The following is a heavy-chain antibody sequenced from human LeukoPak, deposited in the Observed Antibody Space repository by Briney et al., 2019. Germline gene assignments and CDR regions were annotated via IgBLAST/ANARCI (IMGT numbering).Heavy chain of an antibody. V-gene: IGHV4-61*02. CDR1: RGSIGRGGNY. J-gene: IGHJ6*02. D-gene: IGHD1-26*01. Sequence: PSETLSLTCTVSRGSIGRGGNYWNGIRQPAGRALEWIGRIYPSGNTKYNPSLKSRVSISVDTSKNQVSLELNSVTATDTTVYYCAREGPDTVVGGAEHYHYGLDVWGQGTTVTVSS. CDR2: IYPSGNT. CDR3: AREGPDTVVGGAEHYHYGLDV.